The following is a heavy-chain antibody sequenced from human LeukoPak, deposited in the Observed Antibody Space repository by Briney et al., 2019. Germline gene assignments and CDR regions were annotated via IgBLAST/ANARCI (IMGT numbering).Heavy chain of an antibody. V-gene: IGHV1-2*02. CDR3: ARRYYYDSSGYYRPTHYYFDY. CDR1: GYTFTGYY. CDR2: INPNSGGT. Sequence: VASVKVSCKASGYTFTGYYMHWVRQAPGQGLEWMGWINPNSGGTNYAQKFQGRVTMTRDTSISTAYMELSRLRSDDTAVYYCARRYYYDSSGYYRPTHYYFDYWGQGTLVTVSS. D-gene: IGHD3-22*01. J-gene: IGHJ4*02.